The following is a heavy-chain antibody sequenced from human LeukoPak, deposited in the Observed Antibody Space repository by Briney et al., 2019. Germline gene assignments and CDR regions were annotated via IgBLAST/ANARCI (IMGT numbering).Heavy chain of an antibody. CDR3: ARVHRWQSPPQYAGAHYYYYHMDV. J-gene: IGHJ6*03. Sequence: PSETLSLTCTVSGGSISSYYWSWIRQPPGKGLEWIGYIYYSGSTNYNPSLKSRVTISVDTSKNQFSLKLSSVTAADTAVYYCARVHRWQSPPQYAGAHYYYYHMDVWGKGTTVTISS. D-gene: IGHD4-23*01. CDR2: IYYSGST. CDR1: GGSISSYY. V-gene: IGHV4-59*01.